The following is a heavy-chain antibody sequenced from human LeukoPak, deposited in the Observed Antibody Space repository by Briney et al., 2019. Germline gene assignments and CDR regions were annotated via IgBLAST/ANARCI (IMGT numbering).Heavy chain of an antibody. CDR1: GFTFSSYW. CDR2: IKQDGSEK. Sequence: GGSLRLSCAASGFTFSSYWMSWVRQAPGKGLEWVANIKQDGSEKYYVDSVKGRFTISRDNAKNTLYLQMYSLRAEDTAVYYCAKAPVTTCSGAYCYPFDYWGQGTLVTVSS. V-gene: IGHV3-7*03. CDR3: AKAPVTTCSGAYCYPFDY. D-gene: IGHD2-15*01. J-gene: IGHJ4*02.